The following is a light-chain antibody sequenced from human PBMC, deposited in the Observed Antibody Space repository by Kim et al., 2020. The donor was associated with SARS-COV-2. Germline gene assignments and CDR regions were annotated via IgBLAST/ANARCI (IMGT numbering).Light chain of an antibody. CDR3: LQYDDLPS. Sequence: DIQMTQSPSSLSASVGDNVTITCQASQPINNYLNWYQQKPGKAPKLLIYDASNLETGVPSRFSGAGSRTSFTLTIDTLQPADKATYYCLQYDDLPSFGPGTKVDIK. CDR2: DAS. CDR1: QPINNY. V-gene: IGKV1-33*01. J-gene: IGKJ3*01.